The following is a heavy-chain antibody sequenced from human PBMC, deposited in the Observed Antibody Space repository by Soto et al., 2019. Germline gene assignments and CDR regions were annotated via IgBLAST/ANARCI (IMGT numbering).Heavy chain of an antibody. D-gene: IGHD5-12*01. Sequence: QVQLVESGGGVVQPGRSLRLSCAASGVTFSNYGMHWVRQAQGKGLEWVAVIAYDGSNKYYADSVKGRFTTSRDNSKNTLYLEMNSLRPEDTAVYYCAKDSVTSQWLLSPPYYFDYWGQGTLVTVSS. CDR3: AKDSVTSQWLLSPPYYFDY. CDR2: IAYDGSNK. V-gene: IGHV3-30*18. CDR1: GVTFSNYG. J-gene: IGHJ4*02.